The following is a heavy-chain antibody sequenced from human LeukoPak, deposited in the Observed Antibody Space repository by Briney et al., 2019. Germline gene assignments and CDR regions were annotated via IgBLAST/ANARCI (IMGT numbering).Heavy chain of an antibody. J-gene: IGHJ1*01. D-gene: IGHD5-18*01. V-gene: IGHV1-2*02. Sequence: ASVKVSCKASGYTFTGYYIHWVRQAPGQGLEVMGWINPNSGGTNYAQKFQGRVTMTRDTSISTAYMELSRLKSDDTAVYYCARGSFSADAPLVLDYFHHWGQGTLVTVSS. CDR1: GYTFTGYY. CDR3: ARGSFSADAPLVLDYFHH. CDR2: INPNSGGT.